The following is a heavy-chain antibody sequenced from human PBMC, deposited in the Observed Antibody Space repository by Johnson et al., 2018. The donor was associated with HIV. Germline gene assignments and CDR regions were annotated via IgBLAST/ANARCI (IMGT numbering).Heavy chain of an antibody. CDR1: GFTFSTYA. J-gene: IGHJ3*02. D-gene: IGHD4-17*01. Sequence: QVQLVESGGGVVQPGRSLRLSCAASGFTFSTYAMHWVRQAPGKGLEWVAVISYDGSNKYYADSVKGRFTISRDNSKNTLFLQMNSLRAEDTAVYYCARVKSYGDYVGLDAFDIWCQGTMVTVSS. V-gene: IGHV3-30-3*01. CDR3: ARVKSYGDYVGLDAFDI. CDR2: ISYDGSNK.